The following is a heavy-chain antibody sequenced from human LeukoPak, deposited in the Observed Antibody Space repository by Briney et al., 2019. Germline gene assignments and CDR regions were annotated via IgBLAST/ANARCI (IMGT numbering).Heavy chain of an antibody. V-gene: IGHV4-34*01. CDR1: GGSFSGYY. CDR3: ARGLERWLFSSDY. CDR2: INHSGST. D-gene: IGHD6-19*01. J-gene: IGHJ4*02. Sequence: SETLSLTCAVYGGSFSGYYWSWIRQPPGKGLEWIGEINHSGSTNYNPSLKSRVTISVDTSKNQFSLKLSSVTAADTAVYYCARGLERWLFSSDYWGQGTLVTVSS.